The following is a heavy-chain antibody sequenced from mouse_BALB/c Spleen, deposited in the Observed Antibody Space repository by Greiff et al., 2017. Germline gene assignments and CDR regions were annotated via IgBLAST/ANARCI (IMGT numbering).Heavy chain of an antibody. CDR2: IDPENGDT. CDR3: IYRYDGYYCDY. CDR1: GFNIKDYY. D-gene: IGHD2-14*01. Sequence: VQLQQSGAELVRSGASVKLSCTASGFNIKDYYMHWVKQRPEQGLEWIGWIDPENGDTEYAPKFQGKATMTADTASNTAYLQLSSLTSEDTAVYDCIYRYDGYYCDYWGQGTTLTVSS. V-gene: IGHV14-4*02. J-gene: IGHJ2*01.